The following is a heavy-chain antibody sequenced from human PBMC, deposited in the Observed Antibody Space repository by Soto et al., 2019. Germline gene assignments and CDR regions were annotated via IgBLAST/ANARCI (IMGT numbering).Heavy chain of an antibody. Sequence: LRLSCAASGFSLRTYGMQWLRRAPGKGLEWVAFIWYDGTKKFYANSVKGRSTISKDNSNNILYLQMSGLRAEDTAVYYCARDVVTAVAGSVNWFDPWGQGTLVTVSS. J-gene: IGHJ5*02. V-gene: IGHV3-33*01. CDR3: ARDVVTAVAGSVNWFDP. CDR1: GFSLRTYG. CDR2: IWYDGTKK. D-gene: IGHD6-19*01.